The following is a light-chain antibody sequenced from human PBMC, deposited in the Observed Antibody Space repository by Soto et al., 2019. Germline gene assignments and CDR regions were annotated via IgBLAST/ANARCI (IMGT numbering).Light chain of an antibody. CDR1: QGISSF. V-gene: IGKV1-9*01. CDR3: QQLNSFPIP. J-gene: IGKJ3*01. CDR2: GAS. Sequence: IQLTQSPSSLSASVGDRVTITCRASQGISSFLAWYQQKPGKAPKLLIYGASTLQSGVPSRFSGSGSGKDFTLTIGSLQPEDFATYYCQQLNSFPIPFGPWTKVDIK.